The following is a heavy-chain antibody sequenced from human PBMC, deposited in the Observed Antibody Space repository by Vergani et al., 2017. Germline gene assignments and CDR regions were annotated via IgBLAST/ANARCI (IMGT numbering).Heavy chain of an antibody. CDR3: ARVGRSVLYYYSYYMAV. CDR2: ISYDGSNK. V-gene: IGHV3-30-3*01. Sequence: QVQLVESGGGVVQPGRSLRLSCAASGFTFSSYAMHWVRQAPGKGLEWVAVISYDGSNKYYADSVKGRFTISRDNSKNTLYLQMNSLRAEDTAVYYCARVGRSVLYYYSYYMAVWGKGTTVTVSS. CDR1: GFTFSSYA. J-gene: IGHJ6*03. D-gene: IGHD1-26*01.